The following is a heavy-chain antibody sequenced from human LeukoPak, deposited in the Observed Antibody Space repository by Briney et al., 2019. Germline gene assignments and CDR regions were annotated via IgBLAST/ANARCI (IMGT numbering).Heavy chain of an antibody. CDR3: ARITMVRGVVRREIDS. D-gene: IGHD3-10*01. V-gene: IGHV3-21*01. CDR1: GFSFSSYS. Sequence: GGSLRLSCAASGFSFSSYSMNWVRQAPGKGLEWVSSISSSSSYINYADSVKGRFTISRDNAKNSLYLQMNSLRAEDTAVYYCARITMVRGVVRREIDSWGQGTLVTVSS. CDR2: ISSSSSYI. J-gene: IGHJ4*02.